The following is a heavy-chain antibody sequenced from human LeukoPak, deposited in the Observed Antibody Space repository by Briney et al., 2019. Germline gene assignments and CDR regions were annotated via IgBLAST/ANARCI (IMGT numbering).Heavy chain of an antibody. Sequence: ASVKVSCKASGYTFTGYYMHWVRQAPGQGLEWMGWINPNSGGTNYAQKFQGRVTMTRDTSISTAYMELSRLRSDDTAVYYCARDPRIAAAGKLGYYYGMDVWGQGTTVTVSS. CDR1: GYTFTGYY. D-gene: IGHD6-13*01. CDR3: ARDPRIAAAGKLGYYYGMDV. CDR2: INPNSGGT. J-gene: IGHJ6*02. V-gene: IGHV1-2*02.